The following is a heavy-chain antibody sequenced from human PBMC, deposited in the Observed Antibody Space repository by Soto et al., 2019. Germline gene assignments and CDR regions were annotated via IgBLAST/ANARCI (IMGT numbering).Heavy chain of an antibody. J-gene: IGHJ4*02. CDR1: GYSFTSLD. V-gene: IGHV1-8*01. CDR2: MQPSSGRT. CDR3: ARGVTAGVDY. Sequence: QVQLVQSGAEVREPGASVKVSCKASGYSFTSLDINWVRQTTGQGREWMGWMQPSSGRTGYAQKFQGRVTMTRDTSINTAYMELSSLTSDDPAFYYCARGVTAGVDYWGQGTLVTVSS. D-gene: IGHD1-26*01.